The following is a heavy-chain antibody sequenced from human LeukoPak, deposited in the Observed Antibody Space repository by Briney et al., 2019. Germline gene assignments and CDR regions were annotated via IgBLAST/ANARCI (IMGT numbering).Heavy chain of an antibody. V-gene: IGHV1-18*01. CDR1: GYTFTSYG. CDR2: ISAYNGNT. D-gene: IGHD3-3*01. CDR3: GRGGGVGITIFGVVRGYYYYGMDV. Sequence: ASVKVSCKASGYTFTSYGISWVRQAPGQGLEWMGWISAYNGNTNYAQKLQGRVTMTTDTSTSTAYMELRSLRSDDAAVYCCGRGGGVGITIFGVVRGYYYYGMDVWGQGTTVTVSS. J-gene: IGHJ6*02.